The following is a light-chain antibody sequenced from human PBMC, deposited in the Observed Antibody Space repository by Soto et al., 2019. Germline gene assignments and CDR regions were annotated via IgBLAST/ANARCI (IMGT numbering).Light chain of an antibody. CDR3: LQHNSYPYT. Sequence: DIQMTQSPSAMSASVGDRVTITCRASQGISDYLAWFQQKPGKVPQRLIYGASSLQSGVPSRFSGSGSGTEFTLTISSLQPDDFATYYCLQHNSYPYTFGQGTKLEIK. V-gene: IGKV1-17*03. CDR1: QGISDY. J-gene: IGKJ2*01. CDR2: GAS.